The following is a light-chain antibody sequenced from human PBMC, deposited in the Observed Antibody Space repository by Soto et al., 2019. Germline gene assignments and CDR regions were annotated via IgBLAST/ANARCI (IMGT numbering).Light chain of an antibody. CDR3: VLYMGSGISV. CDR1: SGSVSTSYY. CDR2: STN. V-gene: IGLV8-61*01. J-gene: IGLJ2*01. Sequence: QTVVTQEPSFSVSPGGTVTLTCGLSSGSVSTSYYPSWYQQTPGQAPRTLIYSTNPRSSGVPDLFSGSILGNKAALTSTGAQADDESDYYCVLYMGSGISVFGGGTKLTVL.